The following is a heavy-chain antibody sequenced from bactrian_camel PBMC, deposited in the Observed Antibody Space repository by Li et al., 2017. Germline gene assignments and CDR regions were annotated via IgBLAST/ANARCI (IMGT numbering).Heavy chain of an antibody. J-gene: IGHJ4*01. D-gene: IGHD2*01. CDR2: VSASGIT. Sequence: HVQLVESGGGSVQPGESLRLSCTATTRFSTDFLDSDMSWYRQTPGNECELVASVSASGITLYGDSVKGRFAISQDNPKSTVYLQMNGLKPEDTSMYYCAADSRTWSSCGALRPLDWTYRGQGTQVTVS. V-gene: IGHV3S53*01. CDR1: TRFSTDFLDSD. CDR3: AADSRTWSSCGALRPLDWTY.